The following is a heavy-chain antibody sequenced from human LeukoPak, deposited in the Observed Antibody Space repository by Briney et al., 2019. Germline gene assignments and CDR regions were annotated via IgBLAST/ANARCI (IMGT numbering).Heavy chain of an antibody. CDR2: INPNSGGT. J-gene: IGHJ4*02. CDR1: GYTFTGYY. V-gene: IGHV1-2*02. CDR3: ARDVNYDFWSGYSI. D-gene: IGHD3-3*01. Sequence: ASVKVSCKASGYTFTGYYMHWVRQAPGQGLEWMGWINPNSGGTNYAQKFQGRVTMTRDTSISTAYMELSRLRSDDTAVYYCARDVNYDFWSGYSIWGQGTLVTVSS.